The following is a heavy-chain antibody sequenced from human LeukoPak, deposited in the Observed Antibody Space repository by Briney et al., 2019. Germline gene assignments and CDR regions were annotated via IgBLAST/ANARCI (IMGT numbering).Heavy chain of an antibody. Sequence: ASVKVSCKASGYTSTGYYMHWVRQAPGQGLEWMGRLNPNSGGTNYAQKFQGRVTMTRDTSISTAYMELSRLRSDDTAVYYCARSVGIVGAWDPGYWGQGTLVTVSS. J-gene: IGHJ4*02. CDR2: LNPNSGGT. CDR1: GYTSTGYY. V-gene: IGHV1-2*06. D-gene: IGHD1-26*01. CDR3: ARSVGIVGAWDPGY.